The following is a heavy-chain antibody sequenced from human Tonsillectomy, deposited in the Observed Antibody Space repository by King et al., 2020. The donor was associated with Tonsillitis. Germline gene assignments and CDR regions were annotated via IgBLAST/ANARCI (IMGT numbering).Heavy chain of an antibody. CDR2: ISYDGFNK. D-gene: IGHD5-24*01. CDR1: GFTFSSYA. J-gene: IGHJ4*02. Sequence: VQLVESGGGVVQTGRSLRLSCAASGFTFSSYAMHWVRLAPGKGLEWVAVISYDGFNKYYAESVKGRFTISRDNSKNTLFLQMNSLRAEDTALYYCARDLDEVEMATIPDYWGQGTLVTVSS. V-gene: IGHV3-30*01. CDR3: ARDLDEVEMATIPDY.